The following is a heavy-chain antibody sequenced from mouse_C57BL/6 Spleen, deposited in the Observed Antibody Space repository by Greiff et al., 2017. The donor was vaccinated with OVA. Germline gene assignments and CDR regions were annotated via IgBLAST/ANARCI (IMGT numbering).Heavy chain of an antibody. CDR3: ARLLGYFDY. CDR2: INPNNGGT. J-gene: IGHJ2*01. D-gene: IGHD3-3*01. V-gene: IGHV1-22*01. CDR1: GYTFTDYN. Sequence: VQLQQSGPELVKPGASVKMSCKASGYTFTDYNMHWVKQSPGKSLEWIGYINPNNGGTSSNQKFKGKATLTVNKSSSTAYIERRSRTSEDSAVYYCARLLGYFDYWGQGTTLTVSS.